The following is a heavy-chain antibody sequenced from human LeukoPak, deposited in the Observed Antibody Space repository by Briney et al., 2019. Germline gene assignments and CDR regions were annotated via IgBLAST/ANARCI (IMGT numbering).Heavy chain of an antibody. CDR3: AAVPAGWFGELFLGSVDY. CDR1: GGTFSSYA. Sequence: ASVKVSCKASGGTFSSYAISWVRQAPGQGLEWMGGIIPIFGTANYAQKFQGRVTITTDESTSTAYMELSSLRSEDTAVYYCAAVPAGWFGELFLGSVDYWGQGTLVTVSS. CDR2: IIPIFGTA. J-gene: IGHJ4*02. V-gene: IGHV1-69*05. D-gene: IGHD3-10*01.